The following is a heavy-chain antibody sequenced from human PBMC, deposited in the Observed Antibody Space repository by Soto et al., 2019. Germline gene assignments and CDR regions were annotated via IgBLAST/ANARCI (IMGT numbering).Heavy chain of an antibody. D-gene: IGHD6-13*01. CDR2: IYYSGST. CDR1: GGPISSGGYY. J-gene: IGHJ4*02. Sequence: RSLTCTVSGGPISSGGYYWSWIRQHPGKGLEWIGYIYYSGSTYYNPSLMSRVTISVDTSKNQFSLKLSSVTAADTAVYYCAREDSSSWLFDYWGQGTLVTVSS. V-gene: IGHV4-31*03. CDR3: AREDSSSWLFDY.